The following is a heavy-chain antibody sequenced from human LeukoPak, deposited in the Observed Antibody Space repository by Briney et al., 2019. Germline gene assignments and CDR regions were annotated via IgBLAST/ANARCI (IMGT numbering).Heavy chain of an antibody. CDR1: GGTFNNSA. CDR2: IMPLFGTA. D-gene: IGHD4-17*01. V-gene: IGHV1-69*05. J-gene: IGHJ5*02. Sequence: SVKVSCKXSGGTFNNSAISWVRQAPGQGLEWLGGIMPLFGTAGYAQKSQGRVTITKDESTRTVYLELTSLTSDDTAVYYCARDVHGDYGSGWFDPWGQGTLVSVSS. CDR3: ARDVHGDYGSGWFDP.